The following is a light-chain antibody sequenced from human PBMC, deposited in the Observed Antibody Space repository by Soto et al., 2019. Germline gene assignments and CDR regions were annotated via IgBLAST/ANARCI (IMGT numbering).Light chain of an antibody. CDR3: QQYPGYT. J-gene: IGKJ2*01. Sequence: EIVLTQSPGTLSLSPGERATLSCSASQSVSSSYLAWYQQKPGQAPRLLIYGASSRATGIPDRFSGSGSGTEFTLTISRLEPEDFAVYYCQQYPGYTFGQGTKLEIK. CDR1: QSVSSSY. V-gene: IGKV3-20*01. CDR2: GAS.